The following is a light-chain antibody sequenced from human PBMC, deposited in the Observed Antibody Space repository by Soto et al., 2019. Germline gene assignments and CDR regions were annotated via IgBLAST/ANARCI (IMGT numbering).Light chain of an antibody. Sequence: EIVMTQSPATLSVSPGESATLSCRASQSVSSRLAWYQQKPGQAPRLLIHGVSTRATGIPARFSGSGSGTEFTLTINSLQSEDFAVYYCQQYYDWPLTFGPGTKVDIK. J-gene: IGKJ3*01. CDR1: QSVSSR. CDR3: QQYYDWPLT. V-gene: IGKV3-15*01. CDR2: GVS.